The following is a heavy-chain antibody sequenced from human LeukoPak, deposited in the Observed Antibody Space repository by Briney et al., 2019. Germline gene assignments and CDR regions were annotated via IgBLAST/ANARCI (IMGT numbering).Heavy chain of an antibody. V-gene: IGHV1-18*04. J-gene: IGHJ5*02. CDR2: ISVFNGNT. CDR1: GYTFTRYG. D-gene: IGHD3-10*01. CDR3: ARDGITMVRGVINNWFDP. Sequence: RRGAVKDSRKASGYTFTRYGICTVRPAPAQGLEWMGWISVFNGNTNSAQKLQGSVTMTTDTSTSTAYMEPRSLRSDDTAVYYCARDGITMVRGVINNWFDPWGQGTLVTVSS.